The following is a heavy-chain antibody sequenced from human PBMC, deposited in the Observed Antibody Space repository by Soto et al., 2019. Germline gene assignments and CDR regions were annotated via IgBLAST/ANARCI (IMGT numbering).Heavy chain of an antibody. CDR3: ARVDTAMVIDY. V-gene: IGHV4-30-4*01. J-gene: IGHJ4*02. D-gene: IGHD5-18*01. CDR2: IYYSGST. CDR1: GGSISSGDYY. Sequence: TSETLSLTCTVSGGSISSGDYYWSWIRQPPGKGLEWIGYIYYSGSTYHNPSLKSRVTISVDTSKNQFSLKLSSVTAAATAVYYCARVDTAMVIDYWGQGTLVTVSS.